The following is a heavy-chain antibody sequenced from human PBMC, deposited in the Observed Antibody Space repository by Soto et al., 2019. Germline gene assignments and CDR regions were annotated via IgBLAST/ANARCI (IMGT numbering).Heavy chain of an antibody. CDR2: ISGRGSST. V-gene: IGHV3-23*01. J-gene: IGHJ4*02. Sequence: EVQLLNSGGGLVQPGGSLRLSCAASGFTFSNYDMNWVRQAPGKGLEWVSAISGRGSSTYYADSAKGRFTISRDDSKNTAYLQMNSLRAEDTAVYYCAKGSIVAGAIRYDLDYWGQGSLVTVSS. CDR1: GFTFSNYD. CDR3: AKGSIVAGAIRYDLDY. D-gene: IGHD2-2*01.